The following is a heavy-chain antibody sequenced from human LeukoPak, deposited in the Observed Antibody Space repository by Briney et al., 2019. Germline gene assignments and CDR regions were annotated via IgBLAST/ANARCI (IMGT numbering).Heavy chain of an antibody. CDR2: ISSSSSYI. Sequence: AGGSLRLSCAASGFTFSSYSMNWVRQAPGKGLEWVSSISSSSSYIYYADSVKGRFTISRENAENSLYLQMNTLRVGDTAVYYCARAARFLESTGAHAFDLWGQGTMVTVSS. D-gene: IGHD2-8*02. J-gene: IGHJ3*01. CDR3: ARAARFLESTGAHAFDL. V-gene: IGHV3-21*01. CDR1: GFTFSSYS.